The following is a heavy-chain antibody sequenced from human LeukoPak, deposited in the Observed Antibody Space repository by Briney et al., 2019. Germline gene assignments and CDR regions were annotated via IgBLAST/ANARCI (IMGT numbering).Heavy chain of an antibody. V-gene: IGHV4-59*01. Sequence: PSETLSLTCTVSGGSISSYYWSWIRQPPGKGLEWIGYIYYSGSTNYNPSLKSRVTISVDTSKNQFSLKLSSVTAADTAVYYYASARGYCSSTSCPNWFDPWGQGTLVTVSS. CDR1: GGSISSYY. J-gene: IGHJ5*02. CDR3: ASARGYCSSTSCPNWFDP. D-gene: IGHD2-2*01. CDR2: IYYSGST.